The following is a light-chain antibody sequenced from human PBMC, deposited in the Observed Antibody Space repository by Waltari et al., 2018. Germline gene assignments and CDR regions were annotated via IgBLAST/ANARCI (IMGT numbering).Light chain of an antibody. Sequence: QSVLTQPPSASGTPGQRVTISCFGSNSNLGSNPVYWYQHLPGTAPQVLSCGRSQRPPRVPARFSGSKSGTSASLAMSGLRSDDEADYYCAAWDNSLSAWVFGGGTKLTVL. CDR1: NSNLGSNP. CDR2: GRS. V-gene: IGLV1-47*01. J-gene: IGLJ3*02. CDR3: AAWDNSLSAWV.